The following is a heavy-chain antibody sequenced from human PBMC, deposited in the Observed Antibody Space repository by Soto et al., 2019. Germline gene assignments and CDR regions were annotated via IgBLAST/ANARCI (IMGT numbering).Heavy chain of an antibody. J-gene: IGHJ6*03. CDR1: GGSFSDSY. CDR2: INHSGNT. CDR3: AGLRGYYWYMDV. Sequence: QVQLQQWGAGLLKPSETLSLTCGVSGGSFSDSYWTWIRQPPGKGLEWIGEINHSGNTKYNPSLKSRVTVSADTSKNEFSLRLSSLTAADTAVYYCAGLRGYYWYMDVWGKGTTVIVSS. V-gene: IGHV4-34*01.